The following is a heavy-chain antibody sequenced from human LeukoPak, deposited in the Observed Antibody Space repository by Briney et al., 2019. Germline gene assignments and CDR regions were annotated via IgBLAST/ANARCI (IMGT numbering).Heavy chain of an antibody. Sequence: GESLKISCKGSGYSFTSYWIGWVRQMPGKGLEWMGIIYPGDSDTRYSPSFQGQVTISADKSISTAYLQWSSLKASDTAMYYCARLANNPYYGDSAVLGQWGQGTLVTVSS. CDR3: ARLANNPYYGDSAVLGQ. J-gene: IGHJ4*02. CDR2: IYPGDSDT. V-gene: IGHV5-51*01. D-gene: IGHD4-17*01. CDR1: GYSFTSYW.